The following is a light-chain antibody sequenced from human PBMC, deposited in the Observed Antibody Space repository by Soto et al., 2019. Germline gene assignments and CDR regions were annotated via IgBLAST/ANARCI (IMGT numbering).Light chain of an antibody. CDR3: QQYGSSPTWT. CDR2: GAS. Sequence: VLTQSPATLSLSPGERATLSCRASQSINANVAWYQQTPGQAPRLLIDGASNRATGIPDRFSGSASGTDFTLTITRLEPEDSAVYYCQQYGSSPTWTFGQGTKADIK. J-gene: IGKJ1*01. V-gene: IGKV3-20*01. CDR1: QSINAN.